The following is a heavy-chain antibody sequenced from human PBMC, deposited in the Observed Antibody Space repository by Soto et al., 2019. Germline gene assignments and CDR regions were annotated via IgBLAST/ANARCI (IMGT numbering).Heavy chain of an antibody. CDR3: ARVAKTRLITIFEDSFDY. CDR2: INAGNGNT. Sequence: ASVKVSCKASGYTFTSYAMHWVRQAPGQRLEWMGWINAGNGNTKYSQKFQGRVTITRDTSASTAYMELSSLRSEDTAVYYCARVAKTRLITIFEDSFDYWGQGTLVTVSS. V-gene: IGHV1-3*01. CDR1: GYTFTSYA. J-gene: IGHJ4*02. D-gene: IGHD3-3*01.